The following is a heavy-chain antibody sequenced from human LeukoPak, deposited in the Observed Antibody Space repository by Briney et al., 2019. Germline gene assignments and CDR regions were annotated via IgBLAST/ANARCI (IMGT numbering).Heavy chain of an antibody. J-gene: IGHJ3*02. V-gene: IGHV3-49*04. D-gene: IGHD2-2*01. CDR3: TRGGDTVVVDDAFDI. Sequence: PGGSLRLSCAASGFTFSSYSMSWVRQAPGKGLEWVGFIRSKAYGGTTEYAASVKGRFTISRDDSKSIAYLQMNSLKTEDTAVYYCTRGGDTVVVDDAFDIWGQGTMVTVSS. CDR2: IRSKAYGGTT. CDR1: GFTFSSYS.